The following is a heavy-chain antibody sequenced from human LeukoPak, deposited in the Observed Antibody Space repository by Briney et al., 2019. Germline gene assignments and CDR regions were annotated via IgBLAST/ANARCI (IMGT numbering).Heavy chain of an antibody. Sequence: SETLSLTCTVSGGSISSYYWSWIRQPPGKGLEWIGYIYYSGSTNYNPSLKSRVTISVDTSKNQFSLKLSSVTAADTAVYYCARPSNDYGDSHDAFDIWGQGTMVTVSS. CDR2: IYYSGST. CDR3: ARPSNDYGDSHDAFDI. V-gene: IGHV4-59*01. J-gene: IGHJ3*02. D-gene: IGHD4-17*01. CDR1: GGSISSYY.